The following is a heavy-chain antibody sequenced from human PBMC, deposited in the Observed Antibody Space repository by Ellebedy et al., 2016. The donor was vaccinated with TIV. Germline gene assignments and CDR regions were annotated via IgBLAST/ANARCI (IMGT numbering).Heavy chain of an antibody. CDR1: GYTFTTYA. CDR3: ARGLEWELHEY. CDR2: INAANGNT. Sequence: ASVKVSXKASGYTFTTYAMHWVRQAPGQRLEWMGWINAANGNTKYSQKFQGRVTITGDTSASTAYMELSSLRSEDTAVYYCARGLEWELHEYWGQGTLVTVSS. D-gene: IGHD1-26*01. V-gene: IGHV1-3*01. J-gene: IGHJ4*02.